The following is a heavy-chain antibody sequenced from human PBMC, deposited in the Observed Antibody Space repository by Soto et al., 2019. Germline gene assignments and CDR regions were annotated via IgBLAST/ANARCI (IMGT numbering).Heavy chain of an antibody. CDR3: ARGGDITIFGVVIDAFDI. CDR1: GGSVSSGSYY. CDR2: IYYSGST. J-gene: IGHJ3*02. V-gene: IGHV4-61*01. Sequence: QVQLQESGPGLVKPSETLSLTCTVSGGSVSSGSYYWSWIRQPPGKGLEWIGYIYYSGSTNYNPSLKSRVTISVDTSKNQFSLKLSSATAADTAVYYCARGGDITIFGVVIDAFDIWGQGTMVTVSS. D-gene: IGHD3-3*01.